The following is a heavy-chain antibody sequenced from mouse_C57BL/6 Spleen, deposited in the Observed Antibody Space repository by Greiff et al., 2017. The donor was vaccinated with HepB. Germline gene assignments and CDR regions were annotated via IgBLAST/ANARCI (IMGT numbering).Heavy chain of an antibody. CDR1: GYTFTSYT. V-gene: IGHV1-4*01. CDR3: ARGDYDGDY. D-gene: IGHD2-4*01. J-gene: IGHJ2*01. Sequence: QVQLKESGAELARPGASVKMSCKASGYTFTSYTMHWVNRRPGQGLEWIGYMNPSSGYTKYNQKFKDKATLTADKSSSTAYMQLSSLTSEDSAVYYCARGDYDGDYWGQGTTLTVSS. CDR2: MNPSSGYT.